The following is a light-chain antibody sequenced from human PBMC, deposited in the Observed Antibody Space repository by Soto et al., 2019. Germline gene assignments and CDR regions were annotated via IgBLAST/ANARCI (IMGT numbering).Light chain of an antibody. J-gene: IGKJ2*03. CDR1: QSISSY. CDR2: AAS. V-gene: IGKV1-39*01. CDR3: QQSYSTPLS. Sequence: DIQMTQSPSSLSASVGDRVTITCRASQSISSYLNWYHQKPGKAPKLLIYAASSLQSGVPSRFSGSGSGTDFTLTISSLQPEDFATYYCQQSYSTPLSVGQGTKLEIK.